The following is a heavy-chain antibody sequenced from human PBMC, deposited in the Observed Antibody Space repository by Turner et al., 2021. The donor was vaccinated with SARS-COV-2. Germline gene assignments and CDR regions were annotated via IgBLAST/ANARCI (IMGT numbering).Heavy chain of an antibody. CDR3: ARAGGVY. J-gene: IGHJ4*02. D-gene: IGHD3-16*01. CDR2: ISSSSSYI. V-gene: IGHV3-21*01. CDR1: GFTFSSYS. Sequence: EVQLLDSGGGLVNSGVSLRLFCAASGFTFSSYSMNWVRQAPGKGLECVSSISSSSSYIYYADSVKGRFTISRNNAKNSLYLQMNSLRAEDTAVYYCARAGGVYWGQGTLVTVSS.